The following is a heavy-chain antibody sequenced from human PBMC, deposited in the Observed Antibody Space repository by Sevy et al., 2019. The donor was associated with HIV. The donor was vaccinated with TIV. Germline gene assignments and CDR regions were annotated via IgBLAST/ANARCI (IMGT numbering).Heavy chain of an antibody. CDR3: AKDLERITMVRGVIMGTFDY. V-gene: IGHV3-23*01. CDR1: GFTFSSYA. CDR2: ISGSGGST. J-gene: IGHJ4*02. Sequence: GGSLRLSCAASGFTFSSYAMSWVRQAPGKGLEWVSAISGSGGSTYYEDSVKGRFTISRDNSKNTLYLQMTSLRAEDTTVYYFAKDLERITMVRGVIMGTFDYWGQGTLVTVSS. D-gene: IGHD3-10*01.